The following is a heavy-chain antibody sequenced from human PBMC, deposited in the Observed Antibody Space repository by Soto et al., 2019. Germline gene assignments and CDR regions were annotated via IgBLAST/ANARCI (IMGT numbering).Heavy chain of an antibody. Sequence: LSLTCTVSGGSISSDDYYWSWIRQPPGKGLEWIGYIYYSGRTAYNPSLKSRLIISIDTSKNQFSLNLNSVSGADTAVYYCARELSNSPDYFDYWGQGTLVTVSS. CDR3: ARELSNSPDYFDY. CDR1: GGSISSDDYY. J-gene: IGHJ4*02. CDR2: IYYSGRT. D-gene: IGHD6-6*01. V-gene: IGHV4-30-4*01.